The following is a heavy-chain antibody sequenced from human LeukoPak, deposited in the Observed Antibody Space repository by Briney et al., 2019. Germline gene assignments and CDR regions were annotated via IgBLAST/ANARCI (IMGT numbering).Heavy chain of an antibody. CDR3: VTNFDPDVD. D-gene: IGHD3-9*01. J-gene: IGHJ4*02. V-gene: IGHV1-69*06. CDR2: IIPIFGTA. CDR1: GGTFSSYA. Sequence: SVRVSCKASGGTFSSYAISWVRQAPGQGLEWMGGIIPIFGTANYAQKFQGRVTITADKSTSTAYMELSSLRAEDTAVYYCVTNFDPDVDWGQGTLVTVSS.